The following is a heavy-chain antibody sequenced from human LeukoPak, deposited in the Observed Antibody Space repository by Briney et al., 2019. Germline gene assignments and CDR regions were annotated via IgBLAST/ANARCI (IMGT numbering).Heavy chain of an antibody. CDR3: ARDLVRGLSDSSGYYYSPAPFDY. CDR1: GYTFTSYG. CDR2: ISAYNGNT. D-gene: IGHD3-22*01. Sequence: GASVKVSCKACGYTFTSYGISWVRQVPGQGLEWMGRISAYNGNTNYAQKLQGRVTMTTDTSTSTAYMELRSLRSDDTAVYYCARDLVRGLSDSSGYYYSPAPFDYWGQGTLVTVSS. J-gene: IGHJ4*02. V-gene: IGHV1-18*01.